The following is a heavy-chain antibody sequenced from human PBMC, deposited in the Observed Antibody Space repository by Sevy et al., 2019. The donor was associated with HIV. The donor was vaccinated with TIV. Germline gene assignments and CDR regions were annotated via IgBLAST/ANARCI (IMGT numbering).Heavy chain of an antibody. CDR2: IYDGGST. V-gene: IGHV3-53*01. CDR1: GFTVSGVH. D-gene: IGHD1-1*01. Sequence: GGSLRLSCSASGFTVSGVHMTWVRQASGKGLEWVSVIYDGGSTYYADSVKGRFIISRDNSKNTLYLQMNSLRVEDTAVYYCARGYFKMDVWGQGATVTVSS. J-gene: IGHJ6*02. CDR3: ARGYFKMDV.